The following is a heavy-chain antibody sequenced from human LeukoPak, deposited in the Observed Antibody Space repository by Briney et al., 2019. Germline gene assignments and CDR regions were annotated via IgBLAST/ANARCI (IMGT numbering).Heavy chain of an antibody. V-gene: IGHV4-61*02. Sequence: SQTLSLTCTVSGGSISSGSYYWSWIRQPAGKGLEWIGRIYTSGSTNYNPSLKSRVTISVDASKNQFSLRLSSVTAADTAMYYCAKGSWSLFDPWGQGTLVTVSS. J-gene: IGHJ5*02. D-gene: IGHD3-10*01. CDR3: AKGSWSLFDP. CDR2: IYTSGST. CDR1: GGSISSGSYY.